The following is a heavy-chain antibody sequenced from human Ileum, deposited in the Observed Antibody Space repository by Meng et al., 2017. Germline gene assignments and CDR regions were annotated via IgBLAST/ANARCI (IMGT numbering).Heavy chain of an antibody. CDR3: VSERRRSYFFDY. Sequence: QVQLQESGPGLVRPSQTLSRNCTVSGGSITSGDYYWSWIRQRPGKGLEWIGYIFDTGATYSNPSLKSRVTVSLDTSKSQFSLKLSSVTAADTAIYYCVSERRRSYFFDYWGQGTLVTVSS. J-gene: IGHJ4*02. CDR2: IFDTGAT. V-gene: IGHV4-30-4*01. CDR1: GGSITSGDYY.